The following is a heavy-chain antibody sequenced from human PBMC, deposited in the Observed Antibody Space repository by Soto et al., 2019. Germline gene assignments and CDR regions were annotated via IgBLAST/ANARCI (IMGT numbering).Heavy chain of an antibody. J-gene: IGHJ4*02. V-gene: IGHV1-69*06. D-gene: IGHD3-22*01. CDR2: IIPMFGTP. Sequence: QVQLVQSGAEVKKPGSSVKVSCKASGGTFSSHGITWVRQAPGQGLEWMGGIIPMFGTPKYAQRFQGRVSITADKSTTTAYMELSSLRSEDTAVYYCARGGSMVTESYFDMWGQGTLVTVSS. CDR3: ARGGSMVTESYFDM. CDR1: GGTFSSHG.